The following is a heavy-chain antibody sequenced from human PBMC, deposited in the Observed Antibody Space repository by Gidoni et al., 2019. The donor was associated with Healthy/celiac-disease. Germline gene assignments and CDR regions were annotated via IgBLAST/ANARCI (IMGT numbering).Heavy chain of an antibody. J-gene: IGHJ4*02. V-gene: IGHV4-59*08. CDR3: ARAIVVVPAAIFFDY. Sequence: QVQLQESGPGLVKPSETLSLTCTVSGGSIRSYDWSWSRQPPGKGLEWIGYIYYSGSTNYNPSLKSRVTISVDTSKNQFSLKLSSVTAADTAVYYCARAIVVVPAAIFFDYWGQGTLVTVSS. CDR2: IYYSGST. D-gene: IGHD2-2*01. CDR1: GGSIRSYD.